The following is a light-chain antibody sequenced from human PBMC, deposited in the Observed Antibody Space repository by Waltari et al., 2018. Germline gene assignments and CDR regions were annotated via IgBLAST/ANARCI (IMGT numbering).Light chain of an antibody. CDR1: RGDVGGSNY. Sequence: QSALTQPASVSGSPGQSITISCTGTRGDVGGSNYVSWYQLHPGKAPKLVIYDVTNRPSGVASRCSGSKSGNTASLTISGLQAEDEADYYCSSYTEISTVVFGGGTKLTVL. CDR3: SSYTEISTVV. J-gene: IGLJ3*02. CDR2: DVT. V-gene: IGLV2-14*03.